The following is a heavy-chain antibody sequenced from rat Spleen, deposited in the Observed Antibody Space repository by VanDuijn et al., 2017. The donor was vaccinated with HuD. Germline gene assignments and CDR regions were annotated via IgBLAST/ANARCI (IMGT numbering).Heavy chain of an antibody. Sequence: EVQLQESGPGLVKPSQSLSLTCSVTGYSITSSYRWNWIRKFPGNKLEWMGHLNSAGSTYYNPSLKSRISIARDTSKNQFFLQVNSVTTEDTATYYCAKSLKGATVAPYWGQGVMVTVSS. J-gene: IGHJ2*01. CDR3: AKSLKGATVAPY. CDR2: LNSAGST. CDR1: GYSITSSYR. V-gene: IGHV3-3*01. D-gene: IGHD1-3*01.